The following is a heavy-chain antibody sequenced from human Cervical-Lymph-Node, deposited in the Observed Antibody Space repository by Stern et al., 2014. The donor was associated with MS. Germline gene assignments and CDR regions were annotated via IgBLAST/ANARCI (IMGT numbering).Heavy chain of an antibody. Sequence: VQLVESGGGLVKPGGSLRLSCELSGFTFSHAWMTWVRQAPGKGLEWVGRIKSKPDTGKADYAAPLKGRFIISRDDSKNRVYLQMNSLTTEDTAVYYCAAPRYNWNDALDFWGQGTLVTVSS. V-gene: IGHV3-15*01. CDR1: GFTFSHAW. CDR3: AAPRYNWNDALDF. CDR2: IKSKPDTGKA. J-gene: IGHJ4*02. D-gene: IGHD1-1*01.